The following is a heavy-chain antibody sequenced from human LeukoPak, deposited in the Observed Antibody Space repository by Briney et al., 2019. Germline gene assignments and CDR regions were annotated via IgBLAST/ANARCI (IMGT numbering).Heavy chain of an antibody. CDR1: GFTFSSSW. CDR3: AKPITMIVVATNLDS. V-gene: IGHV3-74*01. D-gene: IGHD3-22*01. J-gene: IGHJ4*02. Sequence: GGSLRLSCAASGFTFSSSWMHWVRQAPGKGLVWVSRISDDGTSISYADSVKGRFTISRDNAKNTLYLQMNSLRAEDTAVYYCAKPITMIVVATNLDSWGQGTLVTVSS. CDR2: ISDDGTSI.